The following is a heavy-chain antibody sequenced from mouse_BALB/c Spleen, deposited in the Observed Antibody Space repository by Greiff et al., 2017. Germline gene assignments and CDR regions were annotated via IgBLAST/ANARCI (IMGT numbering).Heavy chain of an antibody. CDR1: GYTFSSYW. J-gene: IGHJ4*01. CDR3: ARHDYYYAMDY. CDR2: ILPGSGST. D-gene: IGHD2-4*01. V-gene: IGHV1-9*01. Sequence: QVQLKESGAELMKPGASVKISCKATGYTFSSYWIEWVKQRPGHGLEWIGEILPGSGSTNYNEKFKGKATFTADTSSNTAYMQLSSLTSEDSAVYYCARHDYYYAMDYWGQGTSVTVSS.